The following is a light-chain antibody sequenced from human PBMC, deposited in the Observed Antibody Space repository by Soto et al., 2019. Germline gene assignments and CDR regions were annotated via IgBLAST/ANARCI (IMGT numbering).Light chain of an antibody. CDR1: QDIANY. CDR2: AAY. CDR3: HQYKSFPLT. J-gene: IGKJ4*01. V-gene: IGKV1-16*02. Sequence: DIQMTQSPSSLSASVGDRVTITCRASQDIANYLAWFQQKPEKAPKSLIYAAYSLHSGVPSKFSGSGYGPDFTLSISSLQPEDCATYYCHQYKSFPLTFGGGTKVEIK.